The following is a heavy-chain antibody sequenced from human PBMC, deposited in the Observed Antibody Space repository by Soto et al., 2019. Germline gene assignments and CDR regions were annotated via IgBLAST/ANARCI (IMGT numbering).Heavy chain of an antibody. CDR2: ISSSGSTI. J-gene: IGHJ4*02. CDR1: GFTFSDYY. D-gene: IGHD3-3*01. Sequence: GGSLRLSCAASGFTFSDYYMSWIRQAPGKGLEWVSYISSSGSTIYYADSVKGRFTISRDNAKNSLYLQMNSLRAEDTAVYYCASSMYYDFWSGYSNFDYWGQGTLVTVSS. V-gene: IGHV3-11*01. CDR3: ASSMYYDFWSGYSNFDY.